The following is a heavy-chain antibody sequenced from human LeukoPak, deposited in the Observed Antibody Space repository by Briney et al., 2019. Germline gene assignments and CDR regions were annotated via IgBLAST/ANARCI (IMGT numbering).Heavy chain of an antibody. CDR2: FYYNGST. J-gene: IGHJ4*02. V-gene: IGHV4-39*07. Sequence: PSETLSLTCTVSGGSISWTSYYWGWIRQPPGKGLELIGSFYYNGSTYYSPSLKSRVTISVDTSKNQFSLKLSSVTAADTAVYYCARGRDSSSWYVHYFDYWGQGTLLTVSS. CDR1: GGSISWTSYY. CDR3: ARGRDSSSWYVHYFDY. D-gene: IGHD6-13*01.